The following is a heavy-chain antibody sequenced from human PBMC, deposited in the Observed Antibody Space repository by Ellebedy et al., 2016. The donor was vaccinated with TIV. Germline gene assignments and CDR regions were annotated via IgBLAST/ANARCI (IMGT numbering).Heavy chain of an antibody. CDR3: NTGWAFDD. J-gene: IGHJ3*01. CDR2: IQSRNEGGTA. CDR1: GLIVNNAY. Sequence: GESLKISCEASGLIVNNAYMTWVRQAPGKGLEWIGRIQSRNEGGTAAYAAPVQGRFIISRDESENRLFLHMNSLRTEETGVYYCNTGWAFDDWGQGTMVTVSS. V-gene: IGHV3-15*05.